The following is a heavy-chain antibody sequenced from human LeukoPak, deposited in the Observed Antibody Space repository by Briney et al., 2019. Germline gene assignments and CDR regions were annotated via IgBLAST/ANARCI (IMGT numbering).Heavy chain of an antibody. CDR3: ARDRGYYGSGSFDP. J-gene: IGHJ5*02. V-gene: IGHV3-48*03. CDR2: ISSSSGSTI. Sequence: PGGSLRLSCAASGFTFSSYEMNWVRQAPGKGLEWVSYISSSSGSTIYYADSVKGRFTISRDNAKNSLYLQMNSLRAEDTAVYYCARDRGYYGSGSFDPWGQGTLVTVSS. CDR1: GFTFSSYE. D-gene: IGHD3-10*01.